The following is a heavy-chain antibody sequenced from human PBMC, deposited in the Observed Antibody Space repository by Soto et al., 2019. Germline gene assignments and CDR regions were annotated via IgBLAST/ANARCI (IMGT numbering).Heavy chain of an antibody. CDR2: ISWNSGSI. J-gene: IGHJ4*02. Sequence: PGGSLRLSCAASGFTFDDYAMHWVRQAPGKGLEWVSGISWNSGSIGYADSVKGRFTISRDNAKNSLYLQMNSLRAEDTALYYCAKDRNYDILTGLFDYWGQGTLVTVSS. D-gene: IGHD3-9*01. CDR3: AKDRNYDILTGLFDY. CDR1: GFTFDDYA. V-gene: IGHV3-9*01.